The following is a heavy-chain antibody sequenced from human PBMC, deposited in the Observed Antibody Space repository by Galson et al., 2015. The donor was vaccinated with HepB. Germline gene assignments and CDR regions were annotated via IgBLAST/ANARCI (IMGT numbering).Heavy chain of an antibody. Sequence: SLRLSCAASGFTFSNYGMHWVRQAPGKGLEWVAVISYDGSNKYYADSVRGRSTISGDNSKNTLYLQMNSLRDEDTAVYYCVNLYSGGYSGYDYYYYGMDVWGQGTTVTVSS. J-gene: IGHJ6*01. CDR3: VNLYSGGYSGYDYYYYGMDV. CDR1: GFTFSNYG. D-gene: IGHD5-12*01. CDR2: ISYDGSNK. V-gene: IGHV3-30*18.